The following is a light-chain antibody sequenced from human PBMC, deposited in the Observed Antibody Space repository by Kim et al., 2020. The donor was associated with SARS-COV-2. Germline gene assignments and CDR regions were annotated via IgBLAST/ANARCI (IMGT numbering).Light chain of an antibody. V-gene: IGKV3-20*01. CDR2: GAS. J-gene: IGKJ2*01. CDR1: QSVSSSY. Sequence: PGERATLSCRASQSVSSSYLAWYQQKPGQAPRLLIYGASSRATGIPDRFSGSGSGTDFTLTISRLEPEDFAVYYCQQYGSSPPLYTFGQGTKLEI. CDR3: QQYGSSPPLYT.